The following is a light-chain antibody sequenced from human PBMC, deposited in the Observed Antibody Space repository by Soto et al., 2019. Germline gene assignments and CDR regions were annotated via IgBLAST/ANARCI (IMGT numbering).Light chain of an antibody. CDR3: QQYNNWSGT. J-gene: IGKJ1*01. CDR1: QSVSSN. V-gene: IGKV3-15*01. CDR2: GAS. Sequence: EIVMTQSPATLSVSPGERATLSCRASQSVSSNLAWYQKKPGQAPRLLIYGASTRATGIPARFSGSGSGTEFTLTISSLQSEDFAVYYCQQYNNWSGTFGQGTKVEIK.